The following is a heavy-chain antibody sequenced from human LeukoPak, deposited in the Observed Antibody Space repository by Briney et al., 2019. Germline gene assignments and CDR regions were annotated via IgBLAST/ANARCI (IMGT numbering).Heavy chain of an antibody. Sequence: GGSLRLSCAASGFMFSSYAMNWVRQAPGRGLEWVSSNSGVGDSTYYADSVKGRFTISRDNSKNTLYLQMNSLKTEDTAVYYCTTLSSWYDYWGQGTLVTVSS. CDR1: GFMFSSYA. J-gene: IGHJ4*02. CDR3: TTLSSWYDY. V-gene: IGHV3-23*01. CDR2: NSGVGDST. D-gene: IGHD6-13*01.